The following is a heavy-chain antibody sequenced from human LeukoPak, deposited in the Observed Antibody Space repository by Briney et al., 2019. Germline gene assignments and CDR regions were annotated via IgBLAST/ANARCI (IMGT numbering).Heavy chain of an antibody. CDR1: GYTFSNFG. D-gene: IGHD3-22*01. V-gene: IGHV1-18*01. CDR3: ASQFLLPFDY. CDR2: ISGNNDNP. Sequence: ASVRVSCTTSGYTFSNFGINWVRQAPGQGLEWMGWISGNNDNPNYGQKFQGRFAVTTDSSTTTAYMELRNLTFDDTAVYYCASQFLLPFDYWGRGTLVTVSS. J-gene: IGHJ4*02.